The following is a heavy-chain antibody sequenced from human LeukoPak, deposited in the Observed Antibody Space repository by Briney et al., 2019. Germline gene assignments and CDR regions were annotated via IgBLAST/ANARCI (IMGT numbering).Heavy chain of an antibody. J-gene: IGHJ4*02. V-gene: IGHV1-69*13. CDR1: GGTFISYA. CDR2: IIPIFGTA. D-gene: IGHD5-24*01. Sequence: ASVKVSCKASGGTFISYAISWVRQAPGQGLEWMGGIIPIFGTANYAQKFQGRVTITADESTSTAYMELSSLRSEDTAVYYCARVMTDGYNYVMWDYWGQGTLVTVSS. CDR3: ARVMTDGYNYVMWDY.